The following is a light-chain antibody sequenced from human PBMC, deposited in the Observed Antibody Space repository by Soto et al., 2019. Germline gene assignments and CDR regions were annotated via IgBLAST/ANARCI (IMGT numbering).Light chain of an antibody. CDR1: QSVNSY. CDR2: EGS. CDR3: QHRSNWPAT. Sequence: EIVLTQSPATLSLSPGERATLSCRASQSVNSYLAWYQQKPGQAPRLLIYEGSKRATGIPARFSCSGSGTDFTLTISSLEPEDFAVYYCQHRSNWPATFGQGTKVEI. J-gene: IGKJ2*01. V-gene: IGKV3-11*01.